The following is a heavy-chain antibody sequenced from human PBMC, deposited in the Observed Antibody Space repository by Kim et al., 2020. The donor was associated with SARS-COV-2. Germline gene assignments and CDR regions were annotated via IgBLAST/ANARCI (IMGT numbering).Heavy chain of an antibody. D-gene: IGHD5-18*01. Sequence: GESLKISCKGSGYSFTSYWISWVRQMPGKGLEWMGRIDPSDSYTNYSPSFQGHVTISADKSISTAYLQWSSLKASDTAMYYCARHRYAGYSYGRYPFDYWGQGTLVTVSS. CDR2: IDPSDSYT. J-gene: IGHJ4*02. V-gene: IGHV5-10-1*01. CDR1: GYSFTSYW. CDR3: ARHRYAGYSYGRYPFDY.